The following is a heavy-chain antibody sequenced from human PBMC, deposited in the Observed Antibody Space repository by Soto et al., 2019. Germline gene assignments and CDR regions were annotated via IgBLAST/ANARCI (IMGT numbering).Heavy chain of an antibody. CDR1: GFTFSSYA. V-gene: IGHV3-23*01. D-gene: IGHD4-17*01. J-gene: IGHJ4*02. CDR3: AKSKAVTTVSSVGPYFDY. Sequence: GGSLRLSCAASGFTFSSYAMSWVRQAPGKGLEWVSAISGSGGSTYYADSVKGRFTISRDNSKNTLYLQMNSLRAEDTAVYYCAKSKAVTTVSSVGPYFDYWGQGTLVTVSS. CDR2: ISGSGGST.